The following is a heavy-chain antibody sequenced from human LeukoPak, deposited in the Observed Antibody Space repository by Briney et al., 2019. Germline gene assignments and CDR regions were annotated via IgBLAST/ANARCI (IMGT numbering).Heavy chain of an antibody. CDR3: ARERQDTIVHSGAFDI. Sequence: PGGSLRLSCAASGFTFSDHFMHGVRQAPGKGLEWVAVIASDGSHTFYVESVKGRFTISRDNSNNTLYLQMNSLRAEDTAVYFCARERQDTIVHSGAFDIWGQGTMVTVSS. V-gene: IGHV3-30-3*01. D-gene: IGHD3-10*01. CDR1: GFTFSDHF. J-gene: IGHJ3*02. CDR2: IASDGSHT.